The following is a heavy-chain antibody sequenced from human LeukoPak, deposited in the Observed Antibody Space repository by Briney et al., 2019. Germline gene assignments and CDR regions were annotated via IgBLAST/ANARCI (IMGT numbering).Heavy chain of an antibody. CDR2: INPSGGST. Sequence: ASVKVSCKASGYTFTSYYMHWVRQAPGQGLEWMGIINPSGGSTSYAQKFQGRVTMTRDTSTSTVYMELSSLRSEDTAVYYCARDHEVRGVASNYFDHWGQGTLVTVSS. CDR1: GYTFTSYY. J-gene: IGHJ4*02. V-gene: IGHV1-46*01. CDR3: ARDHEVRGVASNYFDH. D-gene: IGHD3-10*01.